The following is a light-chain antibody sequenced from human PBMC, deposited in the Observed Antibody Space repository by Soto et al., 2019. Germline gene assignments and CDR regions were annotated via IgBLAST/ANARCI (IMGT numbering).Light chain of an antibody. CDR2: DAS. CDR3: QQRSNWPWT. CDR1: QSVSSY. J-gene: IGKJ1*01. V-gene: IGKV3-11*01. Sequence: EIVVTQSPATLSLSPGERATLSCRASQSVSSYLAWYQQKPGQAPRLLIYDASSRATGIPARFSGSGSGTDFTLTISSLEPEDSAVYYCQQRSNWPWTFGQGTKVEIK.